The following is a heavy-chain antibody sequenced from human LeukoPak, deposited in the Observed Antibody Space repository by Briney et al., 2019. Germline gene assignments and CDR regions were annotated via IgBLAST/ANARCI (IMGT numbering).Heavy chain of an antibody. J-gene: IGHJ4*02. D-gene: IGHD5-24*01. CDR1: GFTFSTYA. Sequence: GGSLRLSCAASGFTFSTYATSWVRQAPGKGLEWVSVISSGGGVTHYADSVKGRFTISRDNSKNTLFLQMNSLRAEDTAVYYCAKVRSMAANPSYFDSWGQGTLVTVSS. V-gene: IGHV3-23*01. CDR2: ISSGGGVT. CDR3: AKVRSMAANPSYFDS.